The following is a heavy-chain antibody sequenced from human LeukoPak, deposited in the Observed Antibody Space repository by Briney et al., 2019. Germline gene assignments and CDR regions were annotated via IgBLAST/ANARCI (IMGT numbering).Heavy chain of an antibody. CDR1: GGTFSSYA. CDR3: ARDRLKHGYSSSSWFDP. J-gene: IGHJ5*02. D-gene: IGHD6-13*01. V-gene: IGHV1-69*05. Sequence: ASVKVSCKASGGTFSSYAISWVRQAPGQGLEWMGGIIPIFGTANYAQKFQGRVTITTDESTSTAYMELSSLRSEDTAVYYCARDRLKHGYSSSSWFDPWGRGTLVTVSS. CDR2: IIPIFGTA.